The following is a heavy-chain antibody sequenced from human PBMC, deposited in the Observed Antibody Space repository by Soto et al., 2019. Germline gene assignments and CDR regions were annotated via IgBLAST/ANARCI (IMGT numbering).Heavy chain of an antibody. CDR2: IIPILGIA. V-gene: IGHV1-69*08. CDR1: GGTFSSYT. CDR3: ARETTVGDFDY. J-gene: IGHJ4*02. Sequence: QVQLVQSGAEVKKPGSSVKVSCKASGGTFSSYTISWVRQAPGQGLEWMGRIIPILGIANYAQKVQGRVTITEDKSTSTAYMELSSLSSEDTAVYYCARETTVGDFDYWGQGTLVTVSS. D-gene: IGHD4-17*01.